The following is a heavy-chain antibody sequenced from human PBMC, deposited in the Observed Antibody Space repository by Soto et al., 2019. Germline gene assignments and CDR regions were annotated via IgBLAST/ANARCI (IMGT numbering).Heavy chain of an antibody. Sequence: SVKVSCKASGFTFTSSAVQWVRQARGQRLEWIGWIVVGSGNTNYAQKFQERVTITRDMSTSTAYMELSSLRSEDTAVYYCAADRVAVAGTPLYYWGQGTLVTVSS. D-gene: IGHD6-19*01. CDR3: AADRVAVAGTPLYY. CDR2: IVVGSGNT. V-gene: IGHV1-58*01. J-gene: IGHJ4*02. CDR1: GFTFTSSA.